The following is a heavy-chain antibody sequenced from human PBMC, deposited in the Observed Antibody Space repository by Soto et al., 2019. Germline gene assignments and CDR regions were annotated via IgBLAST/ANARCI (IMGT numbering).Heavy chain of an antibody. D-gene: IGHD3-22*01. Sequence: PGGSLRLSCAASGFTVSSNYMSWVRQAPGKGLEKVSVIYSGGSTYYADSVKGRFTISRPNSKNTLYLQMNSLRAEDTAVYYCAIRTYYYDSSGYYPDAFDIWGQGTMVTVSS. CDR1: GFTVSSNY. J-gene: IGHJ3*02. V-gene: IGHV3-53*04. CDR3: AIRTYYYDSSGYYPDAFDI. CDR2: IYSGGST.